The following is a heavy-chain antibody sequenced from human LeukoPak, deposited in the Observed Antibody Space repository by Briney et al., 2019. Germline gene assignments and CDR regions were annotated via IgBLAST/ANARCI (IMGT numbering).Heavy chain of an antibody. Sequence: GASVKVSCTASGYTFTSYYMHWVRQAPGQGLEWMGIINPSGGSTSYAQKFQGRVTMTRDTSTSTVYMELSSLRSEDTGVYYCARDSSSFFDYWGQGTLVTVSS. CDR1: GYTFTSYY. D-gene: IGHD6-6*01. J-gene: IGHJ4*02. CDR2: INPSGGST. CDR3: ARDSSSFFDY. V-gene: IGHV1-46*01.